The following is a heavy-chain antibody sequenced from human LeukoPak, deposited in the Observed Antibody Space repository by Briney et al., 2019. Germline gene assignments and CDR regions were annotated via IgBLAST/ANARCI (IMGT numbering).Heavy chain of an antibody. V-gene: IGHV4-4*07. J-gene: IGHJ4*02. CDR1: GGSISVYY. Sequence: SETLSLTCTFSGGSISVYYWSWIRQPAGKGLEWIGRFYSSGTTNYNPSLKSRVTMSVDTSKSQFSLKLTSVTAADTAVYYCARDNGGWYFDYWGQGTLVTVSS. D-gene: IGHD2-8*01. CDR3: ARDNGGWYFDY. CDR2: FYSSGTT.